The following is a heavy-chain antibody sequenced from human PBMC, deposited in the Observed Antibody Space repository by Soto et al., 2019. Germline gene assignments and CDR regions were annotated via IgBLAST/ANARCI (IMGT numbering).Heavy chain of an antibody. V-gene: IGHV4-31*03. J-gene: IGHJ3*02. D-gene: IGHD2-2*01. CDR3: ASYQQSYAFDI. CDR2: IHYSGST. Sequence: PSETQSLTCTVSAGYIGSDGYYWTWIRQHPGKGLEWIGYIHYSGSTYYNPSLNSRVIISIDTSKKQFSLKLSSVTAADTAVYYCASYQQSYAFDIWGQGTMVTVSS. CDR1: AGYIGSDGYY.